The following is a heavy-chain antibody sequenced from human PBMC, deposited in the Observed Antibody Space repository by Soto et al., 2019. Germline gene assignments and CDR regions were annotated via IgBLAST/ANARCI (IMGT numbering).Heavy chain of an antibody. CDR1: GGSYNSNYW. D-gene: IGHD2-15*01. Sequence: SETLSLTCAVSGGSYNSNYWWTWVRQPPGKGLEWIGEVQDSGSTSYSPSLQSRVTISMDTSKNQFYLELKSVTAADTAVYYCARGRGYRYCSGGSCYLWFDPWGQGTLVTVSS. CDR2: VQDSGST. J-gene: IGHJ5*02. CDR3: ARGRGYRYCSGGSCYLWFDP. V-gene: IGHV4-4*02.